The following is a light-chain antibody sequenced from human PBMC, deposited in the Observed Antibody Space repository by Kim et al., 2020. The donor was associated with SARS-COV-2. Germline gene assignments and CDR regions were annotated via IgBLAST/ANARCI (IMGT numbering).Light chain of an antibody. CDR2: GAS. J-gene: IGKJ2*01. V-gene: IGKV3-20*01. CDR3: QQYGSSPPYT. CDR1: QSVSSRY. Sequence: EIVLTQSPGTLSLSPGERATLSCRASQSVSSRYLAWYQQKPGQAPRLLIYGASSRATGTADRFSGSGSGTDFTLTISRLEPEDFAVYYCQQYGSSPPYTFGQGTKVDIK.